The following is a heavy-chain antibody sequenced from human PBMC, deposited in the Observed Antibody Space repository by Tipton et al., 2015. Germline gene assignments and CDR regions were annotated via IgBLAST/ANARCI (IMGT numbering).Heavy chain of an antibody. CDR2: INWDGSRA. Sequence: SLRLSCAASGFNFDVYGLRWVRQAPGKGLEWISAINWDGSRAGYADSVKGRFTISRDNAKNSLYLQMNSLRAEDTAFYYCARQEGAGVYFYFDYWGQGTPVAVSS. CDR1: GFNFDVYG. D-gene: IGHD5/OR15-5a*01. CDR3: ARQEGAGVYFYFDY. J-gene: IGHJ4*02. V-gene: IGHV3-20*04.